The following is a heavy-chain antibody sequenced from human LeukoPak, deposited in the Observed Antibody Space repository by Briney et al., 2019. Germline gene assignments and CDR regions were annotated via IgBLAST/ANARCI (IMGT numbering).Heavy chain of an antibody. V-gene: IGHV3-23*01. CDR2: ISGSGGST. Sequence: GGSLRLSCAASGFTFSSYWMHWVRQGPGKGLEWVSAISGSGGSTYYAASVKGRFTISRDNSKNTLYLQMNSLRAEDTAVYYCAKDFSSSVRRFDFDYWGQGTLVTVSS. J-gene: IGHJ4*02. D-gene: IGHD6-13*01. CDR3: AKDFSSSVRRFDFDY. CDR1: GFTFSSYW.